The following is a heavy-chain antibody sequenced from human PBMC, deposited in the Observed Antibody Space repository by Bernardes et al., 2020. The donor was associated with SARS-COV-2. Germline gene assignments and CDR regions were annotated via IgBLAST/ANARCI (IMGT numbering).Heavy chain of an antibody. V-gene: IGHV4-59*08. CDR2: IYYSGST. D-gene: IGHD3-3*01. J-gene: IGHJ6*04. CDR3: ARQDIGAIFGVVITPAGLDV. CDR1: GGSISSYY. Sequence: SETLSLTCTVSGGSISSYYLSWIRQPPGKGLEWIGYIYYSGSTNYNPSLKSRVTISVDTSKNQFSLKLSSVTAADTAVYYCARQDIGAIFGVVITPAGLDVWGKGPTLTVSS.